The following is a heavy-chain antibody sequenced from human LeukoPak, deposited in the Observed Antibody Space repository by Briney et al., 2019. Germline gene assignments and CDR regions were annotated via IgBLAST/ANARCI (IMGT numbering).Heavy chain of an antibody. Sequence: SETLSLTCTVSGGSISSYYWSWIRQPAGKGLEWIGRIYTSGSTNYNPSLKSRVTMSVDTSENQFSLKLSSVTAADTAVYYCARDYDGSGSYYSDWFDPWGQGTLVTVSS. J-gene: IGHJ5*02. CDR2: IYTSGST. CDR1: GGSISSYY. V-gene: IGHV4-4*07. CDR3: ARDYDGSGSYYSDWFDP. D-gene: IGHD3-10*01.